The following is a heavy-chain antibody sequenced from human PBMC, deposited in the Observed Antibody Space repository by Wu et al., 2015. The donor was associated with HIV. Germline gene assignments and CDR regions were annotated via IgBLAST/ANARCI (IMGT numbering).Heavy chain of an antibody. CDR2: INPNSGGS. V-gene: IGHV1-2*02. D-gene: IGHD1-26*01. CDR1: GYSFIDNY. CDR3: TKDYGIVGSTLPEYFQH. Sequence: QVQLMQSGAEVKKPGASVKVSCKTSGYSFIDNYIHRVRQAPGQGLEWMGWINPNSGGSKSPQKFQGRVTMTRDTSVSTVYLELTRLKFDDTAIYYCTKDYGIVGSTLPEYFQHWGQGTLVTVSS. J-gene: IGHJ1*01.